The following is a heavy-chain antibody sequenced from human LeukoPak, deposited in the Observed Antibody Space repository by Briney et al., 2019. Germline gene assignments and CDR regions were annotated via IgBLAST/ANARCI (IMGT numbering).Heavy chain of an antibody. J-gene: IGHJ4*02. CDR1: GFTFSSYS. CDR3: ARDGWDYYGSGSYSYHFDY. D-gene: IGHD3-10*01. CDR2: ISSSSSYI. Sequence: GGSLRLSCAASGFTFSSYSMNWVGQAPGQGLEWFSSISSSSSYIYYAASVKGRFTISSDNAKHSLYLQINSLRAEPTALYHCARDGWDYYGSGSYSYHFDYWGQGTLVTVSP. V-gene: IGHV3-21*04.